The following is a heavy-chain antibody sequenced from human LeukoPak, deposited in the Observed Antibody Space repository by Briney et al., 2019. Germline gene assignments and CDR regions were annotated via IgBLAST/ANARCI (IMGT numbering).Heavy chain of an antibody. CDR2: ISGSSSTI. J-gene: IGHJ4*02. Sequence: GGSLRLSCAASGFTFSSYSMNWVRQAPGKGLEWGSYISGSSSTIYYADSVKGRFTTSRDNGKNTLYLQMSSLRAEDTAVYYCARGSTYYDSSGQVPFDYWGQGTLVTVSS. CDR3: ARGSTYYDSSGQVPFDY. D-gene: IGHD3-22*01. CDR1: GFTFSSYS. V-gene: IGHV3-48*01.